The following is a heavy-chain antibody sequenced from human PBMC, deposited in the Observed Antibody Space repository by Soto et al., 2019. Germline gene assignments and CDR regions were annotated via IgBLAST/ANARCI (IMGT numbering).Heavy chain of an antibody. CDR1: GGTFSSYT. CDR3: AREFKRREYYYGSGSYHP. V-gene: IGHV1-69*04. CDR2: IIPILGIA. Sequence: QVQLVHSGAEVKKPGSSVKVSCKASGGTFSSYTISWVRQAPGQGLEWMGRIIPILGIANYAQKFQGRVTITADKSTSTAYMELSSLRSEDTAVYYCAREFKRREYYYGSGSYHPWGQGTLVTVSS. D-gene: IGHD3-10*01. J-gene: IGHJ5*02.